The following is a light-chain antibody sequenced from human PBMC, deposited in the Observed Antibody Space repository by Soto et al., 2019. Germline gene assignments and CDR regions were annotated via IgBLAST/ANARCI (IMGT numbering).Light chain of an antibody. CDR2: GAS. CDR1: QSVSGSS. Sequence: EIVLTQSPGTLSLSPGERATLSCRASQSVSGSSLAWYQQKGGQAPRLLIYGASSRATGTPDRFSGSGSGTDFTLTISRLEPEDFAVYFCQQYGSSPETFGQGTKVEIK. CDR3: QQYGSSPET. J-gene: IGKJ1*01. V-gene: IGKV3-20*01.